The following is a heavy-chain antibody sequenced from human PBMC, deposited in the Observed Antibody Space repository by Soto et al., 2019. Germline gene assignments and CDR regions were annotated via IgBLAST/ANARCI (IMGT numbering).Heavy chain of an antibody. V-gene: IGHV4-30-4*01. CDR1: GGSISSGDYY. D-gene: IGHD2-21*01. CDR2: IYYSGNT. J-gene: IGHJ2*01. CDR3: ARDEGDYGYFAL. Sequence: QVQLQESGPGLVKPSQTLSLTCTVSGGSISSGDYYWNWIRQPPGKGLEWIGYIYYSGNTYYNPSLKSRVTISVDTSKNQFSLMLNSVTAADTAVYYCARDEGDYGYFALWGRGTLVSVSS.